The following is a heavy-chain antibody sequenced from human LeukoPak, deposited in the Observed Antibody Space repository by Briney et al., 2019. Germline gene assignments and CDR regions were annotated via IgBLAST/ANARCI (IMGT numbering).Heavy chain of an antibody. CDR1: GFTFSSYW. D-gene: IGHD3-10*01. V-gene: IGHV3-7*03. CDR3: ARITMVRGVIMDY. J-gene: IGHJ4*02. CDR2: IKQDGSEK. Sequence: GSLRLSCAASGFTFSSYWMSWVRQAPGKGLEWVANIKQDGSEKYYVDSVKGRFTISRDNAKNSLYLQMNSLRAEDTAVYYCARITMVRGVIMDYWGQGTLVTVSS.